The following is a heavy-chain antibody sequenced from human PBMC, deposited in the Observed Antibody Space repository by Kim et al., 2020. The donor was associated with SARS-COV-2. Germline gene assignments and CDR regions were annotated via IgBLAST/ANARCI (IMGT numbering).Heavy chain of an antibody. D-gene: IGHD2-15*01. CDR1: GFTFSSYG. CDR2: ISYDGSNK. V-gene: IGHV3-30*18. J-gene: IGHJ6*02. Sequence: GGSLRLSCAASGFTFSSYGMHWVRQAPGKGLEWVAVISYDGSNKYYADSVKGRFTISRDNSKNTLYLQMNSLRAEDTAVYYCAKGGVGYCSGGSCLNYYGMDVWGQGTTVTVSS. CDR3: AKGGVGYCSGGSCLNYYGMDV.